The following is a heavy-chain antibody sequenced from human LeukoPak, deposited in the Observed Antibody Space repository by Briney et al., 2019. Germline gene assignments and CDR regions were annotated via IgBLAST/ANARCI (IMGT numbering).Heavy chain of an antibody. J-gene: IGHJ6*02. CDR2: IWYDGSNK. Sequence: LSLTCTVSGGSISSYYWSWVRQAPGKGLEWVAVIWYDGSNKYYADSVKGRFTISRDNSKNTLYLQMNSLRAEDTAVYYCARTYSSSWYGTNDYYYYGMDVWGQGTTVTVSS. CDR3: ARTYSSSWYGTNDYYYYGMDV. D-gene: IGHD6-13*01. CDR1: GGSISSYY. V-gene: IGHV3-33*08.